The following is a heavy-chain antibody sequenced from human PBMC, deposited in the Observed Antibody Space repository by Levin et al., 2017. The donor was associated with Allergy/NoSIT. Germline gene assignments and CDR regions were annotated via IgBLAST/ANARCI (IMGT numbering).Heavy chain of an antibody. D-gene: IGHD3-22*01. CDR1: GYTFDSYG. J-gene: IGHJ4*02. V-gene: IGHV1-18*01. CDR2: ISTYTGNA. CDR3: VREGQYDGNGYFLY. Sequence: AASVKVSCKASGYTFDSYGINWVRQAPGQGLEWVGWISTYTGNAHYAQNVQGRIILDTDPATNTAYLEVRSLRSDDTAVYYCVREGQYDGNGYFLYWGQGTLVTVSS.